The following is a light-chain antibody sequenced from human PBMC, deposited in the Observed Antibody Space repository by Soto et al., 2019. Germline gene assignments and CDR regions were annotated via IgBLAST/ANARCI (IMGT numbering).Light chain of an antibody. CDR1: QSVSSN. CDR2: DAV. CDR3: QHRSNWPRLT. J-gene: IGKJ4*01. Sequence: EIVRTQSPATLSVSPGERATLSCRASQSVSSNLAWYQQKPGQAPGLLIYDAVNRVTGIPARFSGSGSGTDFTLTISSLEPEDFAVYYCQHRSNWPRLTFGGGTKVDIK. V-gene: IGKV3-11*01.